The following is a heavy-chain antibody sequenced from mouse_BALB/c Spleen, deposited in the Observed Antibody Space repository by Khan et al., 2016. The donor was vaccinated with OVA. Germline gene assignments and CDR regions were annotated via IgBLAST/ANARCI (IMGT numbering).Heavy chain of an antibody. Sequence: QVKLQQSGPELVKPGASVKLSCKASGYTFTDYVMNWVKQRNGQGLEWIGQIYPGGDTTYYNEKFKGKATMSTDSSYSTAYLQLSNVTSEDSAVYFAAGAGCDVFAYWGQGTLVTVSA. CDR2: IYPGGDTT. CDR1: GYTFTDYV. V-gene: IGHV1-77*01. J-gene: IGHJ3*01. CDR3: AGAGCDVFAY.